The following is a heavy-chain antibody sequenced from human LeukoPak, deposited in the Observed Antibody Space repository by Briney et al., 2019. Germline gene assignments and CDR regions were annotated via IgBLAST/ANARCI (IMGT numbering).Heavy chain of an antibody. Sequence: ASVKVSCKASGFTFNIYGITWVRQAPGQGLEWMGWISVDNGYTKHAQKLQGRVTMTTDTSTTTAYMELRSLRSDDTAVYYCAREGYFGSGIDHFYGMDVWGQGTKVTVSS. CDR2: ISVDNGYT. J-gene: IGHJ6*02. CDR3: AREGYFGSGIDHFYGMDV. CDR1: GFTFNIYG. V-gene: IGHV1-18*01. D-gene: IGHD3-10*01.